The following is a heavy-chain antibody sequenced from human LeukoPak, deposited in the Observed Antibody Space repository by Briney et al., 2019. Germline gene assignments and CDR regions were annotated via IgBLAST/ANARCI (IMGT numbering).Heavy chain of an antibody. CDR1: GGSLSCYY. D-gene: IGHD2-2*01. Sequence: SETLSLTCSVYGGSLSCYYWSWIRQPPGKGLEWIGEINQCESPNYNPSLKGRVTISVDTSNNQLSVKQTSVTSADTAVYYCARSNQLLKAVYYWGQGTLVTVSS. CDR2: INQCESP. CDR3: ARSNQLLKAVYY. V-gene: IGHV4-34*01. J-gene: IGHJ4*02.